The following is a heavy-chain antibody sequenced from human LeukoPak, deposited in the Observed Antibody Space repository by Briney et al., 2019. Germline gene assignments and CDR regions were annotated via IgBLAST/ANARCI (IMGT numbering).Heavy chain of an antibody. CDR2: MNPNSGNT. CDR3: ATGGSLSPHAFDI. J-gene: IGHJ3*02. CDR1: GYTFTSYG. D-gene: IGHD1-26*01. Sequence: GASVKVSCKASGYTFTSYGINWVRQATGQGLEWMGWMNPNSGNTGYAQKFQGRVTMTRNTSISTAYMELSSLRSEDTAVYYCATGGSLSPHAFDIWGQGTMVTVSS. V-gene: IGHV1-8*01.